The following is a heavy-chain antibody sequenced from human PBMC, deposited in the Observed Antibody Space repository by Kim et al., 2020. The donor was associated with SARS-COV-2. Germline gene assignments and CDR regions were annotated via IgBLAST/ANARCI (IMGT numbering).Heavy chain of an antibody. J-gene: IGHJ4*02. Sequence: GGSLRLSCAASGFSFNTYAMHWVRQVPGKGLERVAVISHDGGDKYYADSVKGRFTISRDKSKNTVHLQMNSLRAEDTAVYYCAKSFSSSFYDSFFDSLGQGTLVTVSS. V-gene: IGHV3-30*18. CDR1: GFSFNTYA. CDR2: ISHDGGDK. D-gene: IGHD6-13*01. CDR3: AKSFSSSFYDSFFDS.